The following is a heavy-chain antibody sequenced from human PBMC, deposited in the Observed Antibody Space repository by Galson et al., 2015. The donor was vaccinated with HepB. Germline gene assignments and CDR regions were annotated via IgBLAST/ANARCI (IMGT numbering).Heavy chain of an antibody. CDR3: VRPRGEGAGDYQNWYFDV. CDR2: ISYTGRYT. D-gene: IGHD4-17*01. V-gene: IGHV3-30*04. J-gene: IGHJ2*01. Sequence: SLRLSCAASGFAFNYFPMHWVRQAPGKGLEWVADISYTGRYTNYADFGKGRFTSSGDNSWNELYLQMNCLRLDDTALYYCVRPRGEGAGDYQNWYFDVWGRGTLVTVSS. CDR1: GFAFNYFP.